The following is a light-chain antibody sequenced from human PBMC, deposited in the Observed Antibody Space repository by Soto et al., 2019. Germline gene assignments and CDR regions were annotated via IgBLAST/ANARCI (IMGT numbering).Light chain of an antibody. Sequence: QSVLTQPASMSGSPGQSITISCTGTSGDVGFYDFVSWYQQHPGKVPRLIIYGVTKRPSGVSHRFSGSKSGNTASLTISGLQVEDEAAYSCASYTGSSTYLFGGRTKVTVL. CDR1: SGDVGFYDF. CDR2: GVT. J-gene: IGLJ3*02. CDR3: ASYTGSSTYL. V-gene: IGLV2-14*03.